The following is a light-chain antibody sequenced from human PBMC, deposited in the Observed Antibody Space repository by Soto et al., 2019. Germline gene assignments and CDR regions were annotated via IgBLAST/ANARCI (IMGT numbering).Light chain of an antibody. CDR1: QSLLQSNGYNY. CDR3: MQARQTPPWT. J-gene: IGKJ1*01. CDR2: SGS. Sequence: DIVLTQSPLSLPVTPGEPASISCRSSQSLLQSNGYNYLDWYLQRPGQSPQLLIYSGSNRASGGPDRFSGSGSGTDFTLTISRVEAEDVGVYYCMQARQTPPWTFGPGTRVDMK. V-gene: IGKV2-28*01.